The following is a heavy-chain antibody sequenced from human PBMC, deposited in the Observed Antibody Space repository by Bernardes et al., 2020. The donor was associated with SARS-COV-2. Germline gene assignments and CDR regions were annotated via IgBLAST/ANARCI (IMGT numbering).Heavy chain of an antibody. CDR1: GGSFEGYF. J-gene: IGHJ5*02. CDR3: ARRRIGVTVWFDA. Sequence: LSLTCGVNGGSFEGYFWSWIRQSPTKGLEFIGEVIDTGSANYNPSLKRRVILSADKSNRQFSLNLSSLTAADAGIYYCARRRIGVTVWFDAWGQGILVTVSS. D-gene: IGHD6-19*01. V-gene: IGHV4-34*12. CDR2: VIDTGSA.